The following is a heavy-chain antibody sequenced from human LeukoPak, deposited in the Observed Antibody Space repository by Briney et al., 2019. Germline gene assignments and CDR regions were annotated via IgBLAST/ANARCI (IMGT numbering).Heavy chain of an antibody. CDR2: ISSSSTYI. V-gene: IGHV3-21*01. Sequence: GGSLRLSCAASGFTFSSYSMNWVRQAPGKGLEWVSSISSSSTYIYYGDSVKGRCTISRDNAKNSLYLQMNSLRAEDTAVYYCARAGRTGSNDGGYWGQGTLVTVSS. D-gene: IGHD2-8*01. J-gene: IGHJ4*02. CDR3: ARAGRTGSNDGGY. CDR1: GFTFSSYS.